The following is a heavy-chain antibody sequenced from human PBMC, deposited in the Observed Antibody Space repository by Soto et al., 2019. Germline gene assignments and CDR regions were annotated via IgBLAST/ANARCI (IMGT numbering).Heavy chain of an antibody. Sequence: EVQLLESGGGLVQPGGSLRLSCAASGFTFSSYAMSWVRQAPGKRLEWVSAISSRGGSTYYADSVKGRFTISRDNSKNTLYLQMNSLRAEDTAVYYCAKEAGYSYGFDYWGQGTLVTVSS. CDR2: ISSRGGST. V-gene: IGHV3-23*01. D-gene: IGHD5-18*01. CDR1: GFTFSSYA. CDR3: AKEAGYSYGFDY. J-gene: IGHJ4*02.